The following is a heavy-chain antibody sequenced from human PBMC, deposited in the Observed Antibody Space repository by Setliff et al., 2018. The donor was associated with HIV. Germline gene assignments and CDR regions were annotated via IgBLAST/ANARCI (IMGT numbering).Heavy chain of an antibody. D-gene: IGHD3-10*01. Sequence: SETLSLTCTVSGGSINSGGYYWVWIRQPALKGLEWIGRIYTSGLTNYNPSLKSRVTITVDTSKNQVSLKLSSVTASDTAVYYCARARYIVIRGDAGMDVWGPGTTVTVSS. V-gene: IGHV4-61*02. CDR2: IYTSGLT. J-gene: IGHJ6*02. CDR3: ARARYIVIRGDAGMDV. CDR1: GGSINSGGYY.